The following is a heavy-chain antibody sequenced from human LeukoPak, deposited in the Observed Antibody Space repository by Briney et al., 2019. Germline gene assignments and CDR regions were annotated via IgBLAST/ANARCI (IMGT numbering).Heavy chain of an antibody. J-gene: IGHJ3*02. V-gene: IGHV1-2*06. CDR3: ASTRPGNVGFDI. D-gene: IGHD3-10*02. Sequence: GASVKVSCKASGYTFTGYYMHWVRQAPGQGLEWMGRINPNSGGTNYAQKFQGRVTMTRDTSTSTVYMELSSLRSEDTAVHFCASTRPGNVGFDIWGQGTMVTVSS. CDR2: INPNSGGT. CDR1: GYTFTGYY.